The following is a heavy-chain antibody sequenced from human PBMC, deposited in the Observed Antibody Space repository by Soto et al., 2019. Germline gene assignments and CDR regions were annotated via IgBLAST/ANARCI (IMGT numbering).Heavy chain of an antibody. CDR2: IYYSGST. CDR1: GGSVSSGDYY. CDR3: ASVGGFGATTIDY. D-gene: IGHD3-10*01. Sequence: QVQLQESGPGLVKPSQILSLTYTGSGGSVSSGDYYWSCIRQPPGKGLEWIGYIYYSGSTYYNPPLKSRVIISVDRSKNESSVKLSSVTAADRDVYYCASVGGFGATTIDYWGQGTLVTVSS. V-gene: IGHV4-30-4*01. J-gene: IGHJ4*02.